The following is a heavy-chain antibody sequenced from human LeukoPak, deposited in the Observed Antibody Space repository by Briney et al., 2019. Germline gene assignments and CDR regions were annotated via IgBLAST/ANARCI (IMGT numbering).Heavy chain of an antibody. D-gene: IGHD5-18*01. V-gene: IGHV4-59*01. J-gene: IGHJ5*02. Sequence: ASETLSLTCTVSGGSISSYYWSWIRQPPGKGLEWIGEINHSGITNYNPSLKSRVTISLDTSKNQFSLKLSSVTAADTAVYYCARGEDTAMVTRNWFDPWGQGTLVTVSS. CDR3: ARGEDTAMVTRNWFDP. CDR2: INHSGIT. CDR1: GGSISSYY.